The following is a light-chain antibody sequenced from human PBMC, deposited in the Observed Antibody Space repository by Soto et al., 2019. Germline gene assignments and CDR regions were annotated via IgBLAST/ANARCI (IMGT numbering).Light chain of an antibody. J-gene: IGKJ3*01. CDR3: QQRSGWPPIFT. CDR1: QSVSNS. CDR2: DAS. Sequence: EIVLTQSPATLSLSPGERATLSCRASQSVSNSLAWYQQKPGQAPRLLIYDASNRATGIPARFGGSGSVTDFTLTISSLEPEDFAVYYCQQRSGWPPIFTFGPGTKVDI. V-gene: IGKV3-11*01.